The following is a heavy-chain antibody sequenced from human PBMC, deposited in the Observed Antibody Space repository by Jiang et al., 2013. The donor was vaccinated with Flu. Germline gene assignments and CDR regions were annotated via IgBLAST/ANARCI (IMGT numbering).Heavy chain of an antibody. Sequence: QLLESGAEVKKPGASVKVSCKASGYTFTSYDINWVRQATGQGLEWMGWMNPNSGNTGYAQKFQGRVTMTRNTSISTAYMELSSLRSEDTAVYYCARIAAASIYYYYYYMDVWGKGTTVTVSS. CDR1: GYTFTSYD. CDR3: ARIAAASIYYYYYYMDV. V-gene: IGHV1-8*01. CDR2: MNPNSGNT. J-gene: IGHJ6*03. D-gene: IGHD6-13*01.